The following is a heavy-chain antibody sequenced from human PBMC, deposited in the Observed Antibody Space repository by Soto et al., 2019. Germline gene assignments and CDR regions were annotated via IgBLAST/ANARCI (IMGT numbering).Heavy chain of an antibody. V-gene: IGHV4-61*01. D-gene: IGHD5-12*01. CDR2: IYSSGST. CDR1: DGSVSSGSYY. CDR3: ARDSLALFDS. J-gene: IGHJ4*02. Sequence: ETLSLTCTVSDGSVSSGSYYWTWIRQPPGKGLEWIGYIYSSGSTLYNPSLKSRVIISVDQSMNQFSLKLSSVTAADTAVYYCARDSLALFDSWGQGTLVTVSS.